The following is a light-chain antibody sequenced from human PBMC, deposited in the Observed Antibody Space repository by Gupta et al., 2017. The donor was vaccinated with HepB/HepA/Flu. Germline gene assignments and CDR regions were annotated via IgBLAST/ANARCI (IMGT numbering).Light chain of an antibody. Sequence: SYDLTQPPSVSVSPGQTASIPCSGSKLGNNYVCWYQQKPGQSPVLVIFEDNKRPSGIPERFPGSNSRNTATLTISGTQTIDEADYYCQAWDSTTVIFGGGTRLSVL. V-gene: IGLV3-1*01. CDR1: KLGNNY. CDR2: EDN. CDR3: QAWDSTTVI. J-gene: IGLJ2*01.